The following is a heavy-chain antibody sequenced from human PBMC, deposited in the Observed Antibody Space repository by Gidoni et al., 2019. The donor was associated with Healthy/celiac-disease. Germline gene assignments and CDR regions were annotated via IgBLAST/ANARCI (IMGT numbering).Heavy chain of an antibody. D-gene: IGHD3-10*01. Sequence: QVQLVQSGAEVKKPGSSVKVSCKASGGTCSTYGISWVRQAPGPGLGWVGGIVPVVGTGDYAQKFQGRVTLTADESTSTAYMELSNLRSEDTAVYYCARKGERWDVLEKFYFGVDVWGQGTTVTVSS. CDR1: GGTCSTYG. CDR2: IVPVVGTG. J-gene: IGHJ6*02. V-gene: IGHV1-69*01. CDR3: ARKGERWDVLEKFYFGVDV.